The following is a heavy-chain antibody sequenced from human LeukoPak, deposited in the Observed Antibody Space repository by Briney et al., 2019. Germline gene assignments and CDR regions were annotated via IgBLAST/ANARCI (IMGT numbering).Heavy chain of an antibody. Sequence: EASVKVSCKTSGYVFSNYAITWVRQAPGQGLEWMGWISGYNGNTNYAQNFEGRVTMTTDTSTSTVYMELKSLISDDTAVYYCARDLKGDYWGQGALVTVSS. CDR1: GYVFSNYA. V-gene: IGHV1-18*01. J-gene: IGHJ4*02. CDR3: ARDLKGDY. CDR2: ISGYNGNT.